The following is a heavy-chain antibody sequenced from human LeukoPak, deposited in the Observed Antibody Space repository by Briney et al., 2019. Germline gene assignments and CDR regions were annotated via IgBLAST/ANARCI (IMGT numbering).Heavy chain of an antibody. D-gene: IGHD2-15*01. CDR2: FDPEDGET. V-gene: IGHV1-24*01. Sequence: WASVKVSCKVSGTYSLNELSMHWVRQAPGKGLEWMGGFDPEDGETIYAQSFKGRVTVTEDTSTDTVYMDLSSLRSEDTAVYYCATLLAETYFFDFWGQGTLVTVSS. J-gene: IGHJ4*02. CDR1: GTYSLNELS. CDR3: ATLLAETYFFDF.